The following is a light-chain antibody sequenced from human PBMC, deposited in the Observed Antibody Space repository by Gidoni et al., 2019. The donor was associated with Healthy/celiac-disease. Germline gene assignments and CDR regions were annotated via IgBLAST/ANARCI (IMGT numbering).Light chain of an antibody. J-gene: IGKJ1*01. CDR3: QKYNKWPRT. CDR2: GAS. CDR1: QSVSSN. Sequence: ELVMTPSPATLSVSPGERATLSCRASQSVSSNLAWYQQKPGQAPRLLIYGASTRATGIPARFSGSGSGTEFTLTISSLQSEDFAVYYCQKYNKWPRTFGQGTKVEIK. V-gene: IGKV3-15*01.